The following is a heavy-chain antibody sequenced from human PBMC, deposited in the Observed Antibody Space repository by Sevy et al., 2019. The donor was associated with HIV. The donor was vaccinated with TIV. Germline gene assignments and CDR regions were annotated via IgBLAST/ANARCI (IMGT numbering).Heavy chain of an antibody. J-gene: IGHJ4*02. D-gene: IGHD3-22*01. CDR2: IWYDGSNK. V-gene: IGHV3-33*01. CDR1: GFTFSSYG. CDR3: AREGGDDYYYSSGYIFDY. Sequence: GGSLRLSCAASGFTFSSYGMHWVRQAPGKGLEWVAVIWYDGSNKYYADSVKGRFTISRDNSKNTLYLQMNSLRAEDTAVYYCAREGGDDYYYSSGYIFDYWGQGTLVTVSS.